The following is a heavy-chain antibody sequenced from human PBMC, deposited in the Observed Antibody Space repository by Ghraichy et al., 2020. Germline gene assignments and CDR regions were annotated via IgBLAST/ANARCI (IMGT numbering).Heavy chain of an antibody. D-gene: IGHD3-16*01. Sequence: SETLSLTCTVSGGSISSSNYYGGWIRQPPGKGLEWIGSIYHSGSTYYNPSLKSRVTISADMSKNQFSLRLSSVTAADTAVYYCARRAFGGATDSWGQGTLVTVSS. J-gene: IGHJ4*02. CDR1: GGSISSSNYY. CDR2: IYHSGST. CDR3: ARRAFGGATDS. V-gene: IGHV4-39*01.